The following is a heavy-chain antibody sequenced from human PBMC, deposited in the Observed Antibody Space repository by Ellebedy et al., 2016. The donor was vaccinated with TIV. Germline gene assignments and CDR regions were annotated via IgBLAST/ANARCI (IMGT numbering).Heavy chain of an antibody. CDR2: ISDRNSKR. CDR3: ARPMFYYHYYMDV. J-gene: IGHJ6*03. Sequence: GESLKISRAASGFVFKSYSMNWVRQAPGKGLEWVASISDRNSKRFYSDSVKGRFIISRDDATSSLFLEMNTLRVEDTAVYYCARPMFYYHYYMDVWGKGTTVIV. V-gene: IGHV3-21*01. D-gene: IGHD3-10*02. CDR1: GFVFKSYS.